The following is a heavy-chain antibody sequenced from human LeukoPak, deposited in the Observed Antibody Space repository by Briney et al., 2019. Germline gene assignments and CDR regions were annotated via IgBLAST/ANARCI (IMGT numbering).Heavy chain of an antibody. J-gene: IGHJ4*02. CDR3: ARDSGYCSSTSCYPFDY. V-gene: IGHV4-30-4*01. Sequence: SQTLSLTCTVSGGSISSGDYYWSWIRQPPGKGLEWIGYIYYNGSTYYNPSLKSRVTISVDTSKNQFSLKLSSVTAADTAVYYCARDSGYCSSTSCYPFDYWGQGTLVTVSS. D-gene: IGHD2-2*01. CDR1: GGSISSGDYY. CDR2: IYYNGST.